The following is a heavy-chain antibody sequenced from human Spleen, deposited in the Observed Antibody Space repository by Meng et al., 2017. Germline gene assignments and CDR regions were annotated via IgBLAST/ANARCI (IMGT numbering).Heavy chain of an antibody. CDR3: ARAVLTGYYLYYFDY. Sequence: GSLRLSCTVSGGSISSSGYYWGWIRQPPGKGLEWIGTIYYSGSTYYNPSLKSRVTISVDTSKNQFSLKLSSVTAADTAVYYCARAVLTGYYLYYFDYWGQGTLVTGAS. CDR2: IYYSGST. V-gene: IGHV4-39*07. CDR1: GGSISSSGYY. J-gene: IGHJ4*02. D-gene: IGHD3-9*01.